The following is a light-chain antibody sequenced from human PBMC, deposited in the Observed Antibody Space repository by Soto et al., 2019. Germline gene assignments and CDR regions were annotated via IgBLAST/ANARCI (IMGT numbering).Light chain of an antibody. CDR2: DVS. Sequence: EVILTQSPGTLSLSPGDIATLSCRASQSVSSYLDWYQQKPGQAPRLLIYDVSNRATGIPARFSGSGSGTDFTISISSLVPEECAVYFCQQHSEWPLSTFGGGTKLEIK. J-gene: IGKJ4*02. CDR3: QQHSEWPLST. V-gene: IGKV3-11*01. CDR1: QSVSSY.